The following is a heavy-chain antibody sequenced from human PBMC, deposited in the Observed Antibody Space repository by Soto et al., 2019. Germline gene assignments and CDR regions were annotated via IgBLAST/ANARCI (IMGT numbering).Heavy chain of an antibody. Sequence: ASVKVSCKASGYTFTSYAMHWVRQAPGQRLEWMGWISAYNGNTNYAQKLQGRVTMTTDTSTSTAYMELRSLRSDDTAVYYCARSSISWPNWFHPCGQGTLVTVSS. CDR3: ARSSISWPNWFHP. D-gene: IGHD3-3*02. J-gene: IGHJ5*02. CDR1: GYTFTSYA. V-gene: IGHV1-18*01. CDR2: ISAYNGNT.